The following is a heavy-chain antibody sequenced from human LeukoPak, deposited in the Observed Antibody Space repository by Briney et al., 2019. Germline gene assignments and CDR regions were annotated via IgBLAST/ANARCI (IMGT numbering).Heavy chain of an antibody. CDR3: ARAWGSDYDLNY. J-gene: IGHJ4*02. CDR2: ISVSCSTI. D-gene: IGHD5-12*01. CDR1: GFTFTSYS. Sequence: GGSLRLSCAASGFTFTSYSMNWVRQAPGKGLEWVSHISVSCSTIYYADSVKGRFTISRDNAKNSLYLQMNNLRAEDTAVYYCARAWGSDYDLNYWGQGTLVTVSS. V-gene: IGHV3-48*04.